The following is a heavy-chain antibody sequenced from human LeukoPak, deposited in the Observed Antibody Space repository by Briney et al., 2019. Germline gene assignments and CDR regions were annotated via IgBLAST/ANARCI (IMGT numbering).Heavy chain of an antibody. Sequence: GASVKVSCEASGGTFSSYAISWVRQAPGQGLEWMGRIIPILGIANYAQKFQGRVTITADKSTSTAYMELSSLRYEDTAEYYCASQRRYWGQGTLVTVSS. CDR2: IIPILGIA. J-gene: IGHJ4*02. CDR1: GGTFSSYA. V-gene: IGHV1-69*04. D-gene: IGHD5-24*01. CDR3: ASQRRY.